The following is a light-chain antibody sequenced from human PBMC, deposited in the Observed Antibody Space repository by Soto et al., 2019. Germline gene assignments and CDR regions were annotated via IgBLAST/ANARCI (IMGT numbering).Light chain of an antibody. CDR3: QQRSNWPPVT. CDR1: QSVSNY. J-gene: IGKJ4*01. CDR2: DAS. V-gene: IGKV3-11*01. Sequence: EIVLTQSPATLSLSPGEIATLSCRASQSVSNYLAWYQQKPGQAPTLLIYDASNRASGIPARFSGSGSGTDFTLTISSLDPEDFAVYYCQQRSNWPPVTFGGGTKVEIK.